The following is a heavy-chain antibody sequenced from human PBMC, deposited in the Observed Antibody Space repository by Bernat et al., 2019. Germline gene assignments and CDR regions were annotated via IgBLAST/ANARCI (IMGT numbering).Heavy chain of an antibody. D-gene: IGHD2-15*01. CDR1: GYTFTSYG. V-gene: IGHV1-18*04. J-gene: IGHJ3*01. CDR2: ISAYNGNT. CDR3: ARAGYCSGGSCYSGAFDF. Sequence: QVQLVQSGAEVKKPGASVKVSCKASGYTFTSYGITWVRQAPGQGLEWMGWISAYNGNTNYAQKLQGRVTMTTDTSANTAYMELRSLRSDDTAVYYCARAGYCSGGSCYSGAFDFWGQGTMVTVSS.